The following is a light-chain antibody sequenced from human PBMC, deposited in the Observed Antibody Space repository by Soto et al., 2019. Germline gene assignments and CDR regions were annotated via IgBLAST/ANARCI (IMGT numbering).Light chain of an antibody. CDR3: QHGYVAPYN. J-gene: IGKJ2*01. CDR1: QDISGY. V-gene: IGKV1-39*01. CDR2: SAS. Sequence: DIQMTQSPSSVSASVGDTVTITCRASQDISGYLNWYQQKPGEVPKLLIYSASSLHSGVPSRFTGSGSETDFSLTIRSLQPEDFATYYCQHGYVAPYNFGQGTKV.